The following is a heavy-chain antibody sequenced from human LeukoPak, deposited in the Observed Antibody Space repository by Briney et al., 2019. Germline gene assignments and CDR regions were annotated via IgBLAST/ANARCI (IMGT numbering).Heavy chain of an antibody. Sequence: GGSLRLSCAASGFTFSSYEMNWVRQAPGKGLEWVANIKQDGSEKYYVDSVKGRFTISRDNAKNSLYLQMNSLRAEDTAVYYCARGYYGSGSYYRGPYYYYMDVWGKGTTVTVSS. CDR2: IKQDGSEK. CDR1: GFTFSSYE. CDR3: ARGYYGSGSYYRGPYYYYMDV. J-gene: IGHJ6*03. D-gene: IGHD3-10*01. V-gene: IGHV3-7*01.